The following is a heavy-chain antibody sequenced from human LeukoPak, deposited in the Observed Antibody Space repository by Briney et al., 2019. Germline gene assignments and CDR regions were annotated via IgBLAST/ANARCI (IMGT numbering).Heavy chain of an antibody. D-gene: IGHD3-22*01. Sequence: PGGSLRLSCAASGFTFSSYNMSWVRQAPGRGLEWVSYIRGSTGTMYYADSVKGRFSISRDNAKNTLYLQMNSLRAEDTAVYYCARDYYDSRGYYYFDSWGQGTLATVSS. J-gene: IGHJ4*02. CDR2: IRGSTGTM. CDR3: ARDYYDSRGYYYFDS. CDR1: GFTFSSYN. V-gene: IGHV3-48*01.